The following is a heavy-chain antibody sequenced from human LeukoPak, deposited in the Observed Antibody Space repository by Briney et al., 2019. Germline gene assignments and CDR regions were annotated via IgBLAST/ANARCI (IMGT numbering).Heavy chain of an antibody. CDR1: GFTLSSYA. J-gene: IGHJ6*03. CDR3: ARPARPRVYYYYMDV. Sequence: GGSLRLSCAASGFTLSSYAMHWVRQAPGKGLEWVAVISYDGSNKYYADSVKGRFTISRDNSKNTLYLQMNSLRAEDTAVYYCARPARPRVYYYYMDVWGKGTTVTVSS. CDR2: ISYDGSNK. D-gene: IGHD6-6*01. V-gene: IGHV3-30*04.